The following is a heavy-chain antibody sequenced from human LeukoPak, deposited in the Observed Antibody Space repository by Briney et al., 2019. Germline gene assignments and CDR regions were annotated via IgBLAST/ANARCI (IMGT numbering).Heavy chain of an antibody. CDR2: IYYSGST. CDR1: GGSISSGDYY. J-gene: IGHJ5*02. D-gene: IGHD2-21*02. Sequence: SETLSLTCTVSGGSISSGDYYWSWVRQPPGKGLEWIGYIYYSGSTYYNPSLKGRVTISVDTSKNQFSLKLSSVTAADTAVYYCARRRTAMMVGSWFDPWGQGTLVTVSS. V-gene: IGHV4-30-4*01. CDR3: ARRRTAMMVGSWFDP.